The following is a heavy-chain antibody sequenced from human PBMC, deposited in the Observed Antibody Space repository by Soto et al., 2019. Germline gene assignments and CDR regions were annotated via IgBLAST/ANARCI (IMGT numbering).Heavy chain of an antibody. V-gene: IGHV1-18*01. J-gene: IGHJ4*02. CDR3: ARDHGDSGYDLGFDY. CDR2: ISAYNGNT. Sequence: QVQLVQSGAEVKKPGASVKVSCKASGYTFTSYGISWVRQAPGQGLEWMGWISAYNGNTNYAQKLRGRVTMTTDTTTSTAYIELRSLRSDDTAVYYCARDHGDSGYDLGFDYWGQGTLVTVSS. CDR1: GYTFTSYG. D-gene: IGHD5-12*01.